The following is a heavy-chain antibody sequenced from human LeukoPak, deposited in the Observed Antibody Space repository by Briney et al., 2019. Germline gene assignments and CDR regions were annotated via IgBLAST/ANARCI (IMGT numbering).Heavy chain of an antibody. D-gene: IGHD3-22*01. CDR2: VSTYNSDT. Sequence: ASVKVSCKASGYRFSSNGISWVRQAPGQGLEWVGWVSTYNSDTNYAPRFQGRVTMTKDTSTSTVYMELRSLRTDDTAVYYCARDLWSVYDTSGYYRDFDFWGQGTLVTVSS. J-gene: IGHJ4*02. CDR3: ARDLWSVYDTSGYYRDFDF. V-gene: IGHV1-18*01. CDR1: GYRFSSNG.